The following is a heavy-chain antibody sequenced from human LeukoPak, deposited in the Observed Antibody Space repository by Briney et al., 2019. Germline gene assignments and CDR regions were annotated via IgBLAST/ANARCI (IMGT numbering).Heavy chain of an antibody. CDR3: ARFKDGYNIYFDY. V-gene: IGHV4-59*01. CDR2: IYYSGST. CDR1: GGSISSYY. Sequence: SETLSLTCTVSGGSISSYYWNWIRQPPGKGLEWIGYIYYSGSTNYNPSLKSRVTISVDTSKNQFSLKLNSVTAADTAVYYCARFKDGYNIYFDYWGQGTLVTVPS. D-gene: IGHD5-24*01. J-gene: IGHJ4*02.